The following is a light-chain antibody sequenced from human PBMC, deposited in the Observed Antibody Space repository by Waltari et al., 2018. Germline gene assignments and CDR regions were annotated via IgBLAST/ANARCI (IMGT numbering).Light chain of an antibody. CDR1: SSDVGFYNL. CDR3: CSYAGRNIWV. J-gene: IGLJ3*02. V-gene: IGLV2-23*02. Sequence: QSALTQPASVSGSPGQSITISCTGTSSDVGFYNLFSWYQQHPDKAPKLMVYEVIERPLGVSNRFSGSKSGNTASLTISGLQAEDEADYYCCSYAGRNIWVFGGGTKLTVL. CDR2: EVI.